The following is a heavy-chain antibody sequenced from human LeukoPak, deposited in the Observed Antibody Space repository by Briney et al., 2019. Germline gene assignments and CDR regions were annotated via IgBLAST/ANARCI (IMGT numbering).Heavy chain of an antibody. CDR1: GYTFTGYY. V-gene: IGHV1-2*02. D-gene: IGHD2-2*01. CDR3: ARGVVPAALQIYYYYYMDV. J-gene: IGHJ6*03. CDR2: INPNSGGT. Sequence: ASVKVSCKASGYTFTGYYMHWVRQAPGQGLEWMGWINPNSGGTNYAQKFQGRVTITRDTSASTAYMELSSLRSEDTAVYYCARGVVPAALQIYYYYYMDVWGKGTTVTVSS.